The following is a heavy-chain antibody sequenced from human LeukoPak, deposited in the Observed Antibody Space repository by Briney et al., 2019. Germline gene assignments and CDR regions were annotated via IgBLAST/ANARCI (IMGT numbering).Heavy chain of an antibody. CDR2: IYYSGST. V-gene: IGHV4-39*07. CDR1: GGSISSSSYY. J-gene: IGHJ6*03. Sequence: SETLSLTCTVSGGSISSSSYYWGWIRQPPGKGLEWIGSIYYSGSTYYNPSLKSRVTISVDTSKNQFSLKLSSVTAADTAVYYCARAPSYYDFWSGYMDVWGKGTTVTVSS. D-gene: IGHD3-3*01. CDR3: ARAPSYYDFWSGYMDV.